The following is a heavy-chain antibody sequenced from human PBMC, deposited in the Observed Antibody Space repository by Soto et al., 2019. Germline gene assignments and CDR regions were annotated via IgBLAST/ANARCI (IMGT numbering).Heavy chain of an antibody. D-gene: IGHD6-19*01. CDR1: GFAVSSKY. J-gene: IGHJ4*02. CDR3: VQTTGWPGFDF. V-gene: IGHV3-53*01. Sequence: EVQLVESGGGLIQPGGSLRLSCADSGFAVSSKYMTWVRQAPGKGLEWVSVIYVGGTTYYADSVKGRFTISRDTSKNTLYLQMNSLRAEDTAVYYCVQTTGWPGFDFWGQGTLVTVSS. CDR2: IYVGGTT.